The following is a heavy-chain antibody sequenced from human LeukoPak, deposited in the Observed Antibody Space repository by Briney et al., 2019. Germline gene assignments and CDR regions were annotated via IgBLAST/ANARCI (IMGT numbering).Heavy chain of an antibody. V-gene: IGHV3-33*01. D-gene: IGHD6-19*01. CDR1: GFTFSSYG. Sequence: PGRSLRLSCAASGFTFSSYGMHWVRQAPGKGLEWVAVIWYDGSNKYYADSVKGRFTISRDNSKNTLYLQMNSLRAEDTAVYYCARDGLEQWLDNGMDVWGQGTTVTVSS. CDR3: ARDGLEQWLDNGMDV. CDR2: IWYDGSNK. J-gene: IGHJ6*02.